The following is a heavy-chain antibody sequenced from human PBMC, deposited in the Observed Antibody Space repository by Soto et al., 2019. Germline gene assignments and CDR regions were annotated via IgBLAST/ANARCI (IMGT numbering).Heavy chain of an antibody. CDR3: ARGREDYDFWSGYYFPPYFDY. V-gene: IGHV4-30-4*01. CDR1: GGSISSGDYY. Sequence: PSGTLSLTCAVSGGSISSGDYYWSWIRQPPGKGLEWIGYIYYSGSTYYNPSLKIRVTISVDTSKNQFSMKLSSVTAADTAVYYCARGREDYDFWSGYYFPPYFDYWGQGTLVTVSS. D-gene: IGHD3-3*01. CDR2: IYYSGST. J-gene: IGHJ4*02.